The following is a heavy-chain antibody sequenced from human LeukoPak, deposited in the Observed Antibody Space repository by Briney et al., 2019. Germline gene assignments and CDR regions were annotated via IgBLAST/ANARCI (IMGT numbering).Heavy chain of an antibody. Sequence: SETLSLTCTVSGGSINSPSYSWAWIRQPPGMGVEWIGSIDHSGNTQYNPSLKSRVTISVDTSKSQFSLKLSSVTAADTAVYYCARDTQIFSAIKSFHYYGMDVWGQGTTVSVSS. CDR3: ARDTQIFSAIKSFHYYGMDV. V-gene: IGHV4-39*07. CDR2: IDHSGNT. J-gene: IGHJ6*02. D-gene: IGHD2/OR15-2a*01. CDR1: GGSINSPSYS.